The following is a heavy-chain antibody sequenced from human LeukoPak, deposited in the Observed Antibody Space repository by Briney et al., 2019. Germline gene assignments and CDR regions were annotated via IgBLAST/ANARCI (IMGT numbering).Heavy chain of an antibody. V-gene: IGHV4-59*01. Sequence: SETLSLTCTVSGGSISSYYWSWIRQPPGKGLEWIGYTYYSGSTNYNPSLKSRVTISVDTSKNQFSLKLSSVTAADTAVYYCAREDSSGYYYLHDTFDIWGQGTMVTVSS. J-gene: IGHJ3*02. D-gene: IGHD3-22*01. CDR3: AREDSSGYYYLHDTFDI. CDR1: GGSISSYY. CDR2: TYYSGST.